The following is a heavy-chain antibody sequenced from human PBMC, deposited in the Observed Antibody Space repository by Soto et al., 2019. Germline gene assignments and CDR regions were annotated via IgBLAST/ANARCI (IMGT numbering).Heavy chain of an antibody. J-gene: IGHJ4*02. Sequence: GGSLRLSCAASGFTFSSYAMSWVRQAPGKGLEWVSGISGSGGSTYYADSVKGRFTISRDNSKNTLYLQMNSLRAEDTAVYYCAQVSCRVYSYGGSPKLYFVYWGRGTRGTVS. CDR1: GFTFSSYA. V-gene: IGHV3-23*01. D-gene: IGHD5-18*01. CDR2: ISGSGGST. CDR3: AQVSCRVYSYGGSPKLYFVY.